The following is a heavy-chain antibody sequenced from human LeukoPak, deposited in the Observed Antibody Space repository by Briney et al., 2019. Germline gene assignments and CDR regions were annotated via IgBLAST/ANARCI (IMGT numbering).Heavy chain of an antibody. CDR2: ISSSGRTV. D-gene: IGHD5-12*01. CDR1: GFTFSDYY. Sequence: GGSLRLSCAASGFTFSDYYISWIRQAPGKGLEWISYISSSGRTVDQADSVKGRITISRDSAKNSVYLQMNSLRADDTAVYYCARGGGYDSFDYWGQGTQVTVSS. CDR3: ARGGGYDSFDY. J-gene: IGHJ4*02. V-gene: IGHV3-11*01.